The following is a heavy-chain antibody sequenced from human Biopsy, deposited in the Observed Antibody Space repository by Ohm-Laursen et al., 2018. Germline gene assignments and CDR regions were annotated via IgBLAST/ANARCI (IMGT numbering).Heavy chain of an antibody. D-gene: IGHD4-23*01. CDR3: ARGSNEYGGLYFPH. CDR2: ISHTGYT. Sequence: GTLSLTCTVSGGSFTGHYWTWIRRPPGKGLEWIGHISHTGYTSYKSSLKSRVTISLDTSRKHFSLRLTPLAAADTAVYYCARGSNEYGGLYFPHWGQGTLVTVSS. CDR1: GGSFTGHY. V-gene: IGHV4-59*11. J-gene: IGHJ1*01.